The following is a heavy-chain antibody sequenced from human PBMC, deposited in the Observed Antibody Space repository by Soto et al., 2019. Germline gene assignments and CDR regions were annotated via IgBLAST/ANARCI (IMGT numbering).Heavy chain of an antibody. CDR1: GGSISSYY. V-gene: IGHV4-59*12. CDR3: ARDTRTSVTTPFYFDY. D-gene: IGHD4-17*01. CDR2: ISHSGST. J-gene: IGHJ4*02. Sequence: PSETLSLTCTVSGGSISSYYWIWIRQPPGKGLEWIGYISHSGSTNYNPSLKSRVTISVDTSKNQFSLKLSSVTAADTAVYYCARDTRTSVTTPFYFDYWGQGTLVTVSS.